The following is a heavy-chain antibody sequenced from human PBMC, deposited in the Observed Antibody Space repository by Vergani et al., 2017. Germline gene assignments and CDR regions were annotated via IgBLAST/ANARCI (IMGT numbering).Heavy chain of an antibody. V-gene: IGHV4-61*10. D-gene: IGHD2-2*02. Sequence: QVQLQESGPGLVKPSETLSLTCTVSGGSVSSDSYYWSWIRQPAGKGLEWIGYIYNSGSTNYNPSLRSRVTISADTSKNQFSLKLSSVTTADTAVYYCARESLRFDTPVFDYWGQGTLVTVSS. CDR3: ARESLRFDTPVFDY. CDR1: GGSVSSDSYY. J-gene: IGHJ4*02. CDR2: IYNSGST.